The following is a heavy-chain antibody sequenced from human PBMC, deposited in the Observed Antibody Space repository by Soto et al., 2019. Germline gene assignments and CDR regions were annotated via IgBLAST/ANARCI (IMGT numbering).Heavy chain of an antibody. CDR3: ARGGAIFGVVTPGAFDI. J-gene: IGHJ3*02. D-gene: IGHD3-3*01. CDR2: IYHSGST. V-gene: IGHV4-30-2*01. CDR1: GGSISSGGYS. Sequence: QLQLQESGSGLVKPSQTLSLTCAVSGGSISSGGYSWSWIRQPPGKGLEWIGYIYHSGSTYYNPSLKRRVTISVDRSKNQFSLKLSSVTAADTAVYYCARGGAIFGVVTPGAFDIWGQGTMVTVSS.